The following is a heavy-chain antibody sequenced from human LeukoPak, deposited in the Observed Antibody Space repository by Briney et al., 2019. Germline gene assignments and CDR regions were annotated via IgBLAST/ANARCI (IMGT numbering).Heavy chain of an antibody. CDR3: ARVRGSSTPFDY. J-gene: IGHJ4*02. Sequence: SETLSLTCTVSGGSISSGGYYWSWIRQHPGKGLEWIGYIYCSGSTYYNPSLKSRVTISVDTSKNQFSLKLSSVTAADTAVYYCARVRGSSTPFDYWGQGTLVTVSS. CDR1: GGSISSGGYY. CDR2: IYCSGST. D-gene: IGHD2-2*01. V-gene: IGHV4-31*03.